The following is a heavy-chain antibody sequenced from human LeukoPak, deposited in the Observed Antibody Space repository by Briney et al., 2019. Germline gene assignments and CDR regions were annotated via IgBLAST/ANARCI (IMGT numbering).Heavy chain of an antibody. CDR2: INPNSGGT. J-gene: IGHJ6*03. CDR3: AREIRSGYYYYMDV. CDR1: GYTFTGYH. Sequence: ASVKVSCKASGYTFTGYHMHWVRQAPGQGLEWMGRINPNSGGTNYAQKFQGRVTMTRDTSISTAYMELSRLRSDDTAVYYCAREIRSGYYYYMDVWGKGTTVTVSS. V-gene: IGHV1-2*06.